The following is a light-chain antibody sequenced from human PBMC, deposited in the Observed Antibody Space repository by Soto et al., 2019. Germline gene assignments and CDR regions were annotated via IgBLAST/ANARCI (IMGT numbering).Light chain of an antibody. CDR3: QQYGSSPEFT. J-gene: IGKJ3*01. CDR2: GAS. CDR1: QSVSSSY. V-gene: IGKV3-20*01. Sequence: EIVLTQSPGTLSLSPGERATLSCRASQSVSSSYLDWYQQKPGQAPRLLIYGASSRATGIPDRFSGSGCGTDFTPPISRLEPEDFAVYYCQQYGSSPEFTFGPGTKVDIK.